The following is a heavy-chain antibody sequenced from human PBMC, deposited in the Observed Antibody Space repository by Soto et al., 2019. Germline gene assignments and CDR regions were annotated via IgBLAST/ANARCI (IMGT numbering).Heavy chain of an antibody. Sequence: SETLSLTCAVYGGSFSGYYWSWIRQPPGKGLEWIGEINHSGSTNYNPSLKSRVTISVDTSKNQFSLKLSSVTAADTAVYYCARAHSGWYSPAEYFQHWGQGTLVTVSS. CDR3: ARAHSGWYSPAEYFQH. J-gene: IGHJ1*01. V-gene: IGHV4-34*01. CDR2: INHSGST. D-gene: IGHD6-19*01. CDR1: GGSFSGYY.